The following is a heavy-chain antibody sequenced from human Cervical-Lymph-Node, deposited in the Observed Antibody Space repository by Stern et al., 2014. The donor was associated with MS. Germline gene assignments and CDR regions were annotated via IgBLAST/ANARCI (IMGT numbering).Heavy chain of an antibody. D-gene: IGHD5-18*01. V-gene: IGHV3-21*06. CDR1: GFTFSSYI. J-gene: IGHJ6*02. Sequence: EVQLVQSGGGLVKPGGSLRLSCAASGFTFSSYIMSWVRQAPGKGLEWVSSVSSSSAFIYYVDSVKGRFTISRDNAKNSVYLQMNSLSLEDTAVYYCARGGYTHGYEVYYYYGMDVWGQGTTVTVSS. CDR2: VSSSSAFI. CDR3: ARGGYTHGYEVYYYYGMDV.